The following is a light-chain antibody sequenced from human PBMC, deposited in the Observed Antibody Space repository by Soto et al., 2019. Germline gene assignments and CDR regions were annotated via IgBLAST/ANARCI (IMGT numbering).Light chain of an antibody. J-gene: IGKJ1*01. V-gene: IGKV4-1*01. CDR3: QQYYPPWT. Sequence: DIVMTQSPDSLAVSLGERATINCKSSQSVFYSSNNKNYLAWYQQKPGQPPKLLIYWASTRESGVPDRFSGSGAGTDFTLTISSLQDEDVAVYYCQQYYPPWTFGQGTKVEIK. CDR2: WAS. CDR1: QSVFYSSNNKNY.